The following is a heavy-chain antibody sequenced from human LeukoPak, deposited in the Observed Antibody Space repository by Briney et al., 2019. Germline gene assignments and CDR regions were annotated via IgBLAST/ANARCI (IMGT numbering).Heavy chain of an antibody. CDR1: GFTFSSYG. J-gene: IGHJ4*02. CDR2: IRYDGSNK. Sequence: GGSLRLSCAASGFTFSSYGMHWVRQAPGKGLEWVAFIRYDGSNKYYADSVKGRFTISRDNSKNTLYPQMNSLRAEDTAVYYCAKAGGYCSSTSCYPFDYWGQGTLVTVSS. D-gene: IGHD2-2*01. V-gene: IGHV3-30*02. CDR3: AKAGGYCSSTSCYPFDY.